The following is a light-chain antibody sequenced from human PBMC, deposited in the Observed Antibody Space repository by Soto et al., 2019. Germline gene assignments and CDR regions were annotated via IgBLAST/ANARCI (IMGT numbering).Light chain of an antibody. J-gene: IGKJ4*01. Sequence: DMQITHSPSAMSASVGDRVTITCRASQAISHYLAWFHQRPGKVPKRLIYGASTLESGVPSRFSGSGSGTEFTLTISSLQPEDFGTYYCLQHNTYPLSFGGGTKVDIK. CDR2: GAS. V-gene: IGKV1-17*03. CDR3: LQHNTYPLS. CDR1: QAISHY.